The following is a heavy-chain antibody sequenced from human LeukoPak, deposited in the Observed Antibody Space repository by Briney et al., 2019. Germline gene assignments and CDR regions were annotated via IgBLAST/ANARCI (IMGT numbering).Heavy chain of an antibody. D-gene: IGHD3-10*01. V-gene: IGHV1-2*02. CDR3: ARGGSGSYFSWLDP. CDR1: GYTFTDYY. Sequence: ASVKVSCKASGYTFTDYYIHWVRQAPGQGLECMGWINPNSGGTDYAQKFQGRVTMTRDTSISTAYMELSRLRSDDTAVYYCARGGSGSYFSWLDPWGQGTLVTVSS. J-gene: IGHJ5*02. CDR2: INPNSGGT.